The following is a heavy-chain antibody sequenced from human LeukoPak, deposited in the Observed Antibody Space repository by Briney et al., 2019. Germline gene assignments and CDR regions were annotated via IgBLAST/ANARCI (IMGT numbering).Heavy chain of an antibody. CDR1: GFTLSSYA. D-gene: IGHD3-10*01. J-gene: IGHJ4*02. CDR3: ARVRLVRALTLDY. Sequence: GGSLRLSCAASGFTLSSYAMHWVRQAPGKGLEWVAVISYDGGNKYYADSVKGRFTISRDNSKNTLYLQMNSLRAEDTAVYYCARVRLVRALTLDYWGQGTLVTVSS. V-gene: IGHV3-30*04. CDR2: ISYDGGNK.